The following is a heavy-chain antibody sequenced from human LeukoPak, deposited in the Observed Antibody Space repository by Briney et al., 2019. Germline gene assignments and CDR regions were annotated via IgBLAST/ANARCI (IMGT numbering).Heavy chain of an antibody. Sequence: PSETLALTCAVWGGSFSGYYWSWMRHPPGKGLEWIGEINHSGSTNYNPSLKSRVTISVDTSKNQFSLKLSSVTAADTAVYYCATQQDIVVVAWGQGTLVTVSS. CDR1: GGSFSGYY. V-gene: IGHV4-34*01. CDR2: INHSGST. J-gene: IGHJ4*02. CDR3: ATQQDIVVVA. D-gene: IGHD2-2*01.